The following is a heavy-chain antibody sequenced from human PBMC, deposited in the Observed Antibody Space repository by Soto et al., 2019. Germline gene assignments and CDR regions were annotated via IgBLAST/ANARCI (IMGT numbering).Heavy chain of an antibody. CDR3: ARLVYPSHPDYYYYGMDV. CDR2: IDPSDSYT. D-gene: IGHD3-9*01. J-gene: IGHJ6*02. V-gene: IGHV5-10-1*01. Sequence: PGESLKISCKGSGYSFTSYWISWVRQMPGKGLEWMGRIDPSDSYTNYSPSFQGHVTISADKSISTAYLQWSSLKASDTAMYYRARLVYPSHPDYYYYGMDVWGQGTTVTVSS. CDR1: GYSFTSYW.